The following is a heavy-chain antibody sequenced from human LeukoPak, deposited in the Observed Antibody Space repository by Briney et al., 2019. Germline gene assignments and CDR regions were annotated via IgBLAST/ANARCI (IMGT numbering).Heavy chain of an antibody. Sequence: SETLSLTCTVSGGSISSGSYYWSWIRQPAGKGLEWIGRIYTSGSTNYNPSLRSRVTISVDTSKNQFSLKLSSVTAADTAVYYCARDSTTTVTIFDYWGQGTLVTVSS. CDR1: GGSISSGSYY. CDR2: IYTSGST. CDR3: ARDSTTTVTIFDY. J-gene: IGHJ4*02. D-gene: IGHD4-17*01. V-gene: IGHV4-61*02.